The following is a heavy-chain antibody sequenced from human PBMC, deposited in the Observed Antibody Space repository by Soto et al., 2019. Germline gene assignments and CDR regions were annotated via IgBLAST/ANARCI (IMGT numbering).Heavy chain of an antibody. D-gene: IGHD3-22*01. J-gene: IGHJ6*02. V-gene: IGHV4-4*07. CDR2: IYTSGST. CDR1: GGSISSYY. CDR3: ARVRYYDSSQDV. Sequence: LPETLSLTCTVSGGSISSYYWSWIRQPAGKGPEWIGRIYTSGSTNYNPSLKSRVTMSVDTSKNQFSLKLSSVTAADTAVYYCARVRYYDSSQDVWGQGTTVTVSS.